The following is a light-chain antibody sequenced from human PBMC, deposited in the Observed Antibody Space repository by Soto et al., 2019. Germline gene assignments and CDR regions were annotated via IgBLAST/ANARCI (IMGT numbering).Light chain of an antibody. CDR1: QSVSSTY. CDR2: GAS. Sequence: ELVLTQSPGTLSLSPGERATLSYRASQSVSSTYLAWYQQKPGQAPRLLIYGASSRATGIPDRFSGSGSGTHFTLTISRLEPEDFAVYYCQQYGSSPITFGQATRLEIK. V-gene: IGKV3-20*01. CDR3: QQYGSSPIT. J-gene: IGKJ5*01.